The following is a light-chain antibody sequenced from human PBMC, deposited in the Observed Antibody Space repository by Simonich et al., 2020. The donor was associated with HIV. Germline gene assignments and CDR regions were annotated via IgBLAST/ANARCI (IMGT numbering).Light chain of an antibody. CDR2: WAS. CDR1: QGVLSSSNNKNY. V-gene: IGKV4-1*01. Sequence: DIVMTQSPDSLAVSLGERATINCKSSQGVLSSSNNKNYLAGYQQKPGQPPKLLIYWASTRESGVPDRFSGSGSGTYFTRTISSLQAEDVAVYYCQQYYSSPYTFGQGTKLEIK. J-gene: IGKJ2*01. CDR3: QQYYSSPYT.